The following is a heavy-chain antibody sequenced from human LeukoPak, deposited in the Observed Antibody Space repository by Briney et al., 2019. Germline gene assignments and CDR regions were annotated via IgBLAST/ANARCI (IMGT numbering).Heavy chain of an antibody. CDR3: AADGGIAVAGTGKGYYYYMDV. CDR2: INPSGGST. CDR1: GYTFTSYY. J-gene: IGHJ6*03. V-gene: IGHV1-46*01. D-gene: IGHD6-19*01. Sequence: GASVKVSCKASGYTFTSYYMHWVRQAPGQGLEWMGIINPSGGSTSYAQKFQGRVTMTEDTSTDTAYMELSSLRSEDTAVYYCAADGGIAVAGTGKGYYYYMDVWGKGTTVTVSS.